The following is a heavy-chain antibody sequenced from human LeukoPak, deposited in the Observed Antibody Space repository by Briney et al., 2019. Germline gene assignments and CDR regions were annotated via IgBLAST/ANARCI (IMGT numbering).Heavy chain of an antibody. V-gene: IGHV3-53*01. D-gene: IGHD1-1*01. J-gene: IGHJ4*02. CDR1: GFTVNRYY. CDR3: TRGSSTVSAGYN. Sequence: GESLRLSCAASGFTVNRYYMSWVRQSPGKGLEWVSVVYTDGRTFYADSVKGRFTISRDDFKNTVFLQMNSLRAEDTAIYFCTRGSSTVSAGYNWGRGTVVIVSS. CDR2: VYTDGRT.